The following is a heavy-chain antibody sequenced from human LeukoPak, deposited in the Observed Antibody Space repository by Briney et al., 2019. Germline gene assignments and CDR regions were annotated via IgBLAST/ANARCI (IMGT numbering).Heavy chain of an antibody. CDR2: INPNSGGT. CDR3: ARDLRNWYSSSWYPPFDY. CDR1: GYTFTGYY. Sequence: ASVKVSCKASGYTFTGYYMHWVRQAPGQGLEWMGWINPNSGGTNYAQKFQGRVTMIRDTSISTAYMELSRLRSDDTAVYYCARDLRNWYSSSWYPPFDYWGQGTLVTVSS. J-gene: IGHJ4*02. V-gene: IGHV1-2*02. D-gene: IGHD6-13*01.